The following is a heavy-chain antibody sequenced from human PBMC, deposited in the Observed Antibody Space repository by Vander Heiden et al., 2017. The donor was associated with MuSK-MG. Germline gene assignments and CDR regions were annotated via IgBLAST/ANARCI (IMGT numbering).Heavy chain of an antibody. CDR3: AREAAPPISGYDSPSQLLFVYWFDP. D-gene: IGHD5-12*01. Sequence: QVQLVQSGAEVKKPGSSVKVSCKASGSTFSSYAISWVRQAPGQGLEWMGGIIPIFGTANYAQKFQGRVTITADESTSTAYMELSSLRSEDTAVYYCAREAAPPISGYDSPSQLLFVYWFDPWGQGTLVTVSS. V-gene: IGHV1-69*01. J-gene: IGHJ5*02. CDR2: IIPIFGTA. CDR1: GSTFSSYA.